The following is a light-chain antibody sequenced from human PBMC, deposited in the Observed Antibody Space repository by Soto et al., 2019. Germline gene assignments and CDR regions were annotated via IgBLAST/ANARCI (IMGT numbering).Light chain of an antibody. CDR3: QQYAQRWT. CDR1: QNIGGN. Sequence: EIEMTQSPAALSVSAGQSVTLSCRSSQNIGGNLAWYQQRPGQSPRLLIYAASDRATGVPARFSGSGSGTEFTLTINSLQSEDFAVYYCQQYAQRWTFGQGTKVDIK. J-gene: IGKJ1*01. V-gene: IGKV3-15*01. CDR2: AAS.